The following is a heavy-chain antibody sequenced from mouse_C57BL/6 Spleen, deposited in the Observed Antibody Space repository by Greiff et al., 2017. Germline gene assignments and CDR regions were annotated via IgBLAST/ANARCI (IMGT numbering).Heavy chain of an antibody. CDR1: GYSITSGYY. Sequence: EVKLQESGPGLVKPSQSLSLTCSVTGYSITSGYYWNWIRQFPGNKLEWMGYISYDGSNNYNPSLKNRISITRDTSKNQFFLKLNSVTTEDTATYYCARGDGYYFYWYFDVWGTGTTVTVSS. D-gene: IGHD2-3*01. J-gene: IGHJ1*03. V-gene: IGHV3-6*01. CDR2: ISYDGSN. CDR3: ARGDGYYFYWYFDV.